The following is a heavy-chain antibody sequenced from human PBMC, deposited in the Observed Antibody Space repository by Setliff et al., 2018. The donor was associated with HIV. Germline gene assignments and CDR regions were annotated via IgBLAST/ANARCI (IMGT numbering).Heavy chain of an antibody. V-gene: IGHV3-7*01. CDR3: ARKLRPGHGVDV. CDR2: IGQDGSEK. CDR1: RFDFNNYW. Sequence: GGSLRLSCAASRFDFNNYWMCWVRQAPGKGLEWVANIGQDGSEKNYVDSVKGRFTISRDNAKNSMELQMNSLRDEDTAIYYCARKLRPGHGVDVWGQGTTVTVSS. D-gene: IGHD3-10*01. J-gene: IGHJ6*02.